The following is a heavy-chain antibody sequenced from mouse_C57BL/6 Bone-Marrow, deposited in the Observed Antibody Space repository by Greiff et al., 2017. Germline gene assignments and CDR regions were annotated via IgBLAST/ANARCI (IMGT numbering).Heavy chain of an antibody. CDR1: GFTFSDYY. D-gene: IGHD2-10*02. CDR2: ISKGGGST. J-gene: IGHJ4*01. CDR3: ARRPYGNYAMDY. Sequence: EVKVVESGGGLVQPGGSLKLSCAASGFTFSDYYMYWVRQTPEKRLEWVAYISKGGGSTYYPDTVKGRFTISRDNAKNTLYLQMSRLKSEDTAMYYCARRPYGNYAMDYWGQGTSVTVSS. V-gene: IGHV5-12*01.